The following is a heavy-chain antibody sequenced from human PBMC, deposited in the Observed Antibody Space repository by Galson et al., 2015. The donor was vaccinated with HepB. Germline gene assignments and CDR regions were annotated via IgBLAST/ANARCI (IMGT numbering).Heavy chain of an antibody. Sequence: SLRLSCAVSGFRFSDSGMHWVRQSPGKGLEWLSFLQHDESRVFYGDSMKGRFTISRDISKNMLFLQMNSLTTEDSGVYYCAKDNPVLSSWGQGTLVTVSS. CDR1: GFRFSDSG. J-gene: IGHJ4*02. CDR2: LQHDESRV. CDR3: AKDNPVLSS. V-gene: IGHV3-30*02.